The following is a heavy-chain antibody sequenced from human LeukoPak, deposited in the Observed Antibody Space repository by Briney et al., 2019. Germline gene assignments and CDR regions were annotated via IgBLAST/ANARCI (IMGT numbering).Heavy chain of an antibody. CDR2: IGISDDT. D-gene: IGHD6-19*01. J-gene: IGHJ4*02. Sequence: GGSLRLSCAASGFTLRSYDMHWVRQVTGKGLEWVSAIGISDDTYYQGSVKGRFTISRENAKNSLYLQMNSLTDGDTAVYYCARGGIQVSGIDEIDYWGQGTLVTVSS. V-gene: IGHV3-13*01. CDR1: GFTLRSYD. CDR3: ARGGIQVSGIDEIDY.